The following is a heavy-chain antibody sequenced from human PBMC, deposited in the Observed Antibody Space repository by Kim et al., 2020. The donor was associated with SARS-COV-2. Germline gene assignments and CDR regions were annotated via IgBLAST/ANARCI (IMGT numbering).Heavy chain of an antibody. CDR2: IWYDGSNK. CDR1: GFTFSSYG. J-gene: IGHJ4*02. V-gene: IGHV3-33*06. Sequence: GGSLRLSCAASGFTFSSYGMHWVRQAPGKGLEWVAVIWYDGSNKYYAESVKGRFTISRDNSKNTLYLQMNSLRAEDTAVYYCAKGGVLRALPFDYWGQGTLVTVSS. CDR3: AKGGVLRALPFDY. D-gene: IGHD3-10*01.